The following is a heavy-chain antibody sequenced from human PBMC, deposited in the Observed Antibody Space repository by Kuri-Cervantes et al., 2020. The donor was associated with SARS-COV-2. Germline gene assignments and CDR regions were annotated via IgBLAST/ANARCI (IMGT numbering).Heavy chain of an antibody. CDR3: ARIDYHTSGYYYYYYYMDV. J-gene: IGHJ6*03. CDR1: SGSISSGDYY. D-gene: IGHD3-22*01. Sequence: GSLRLSCTVSSGSISSGDYYWGWIRQPPGKGLEWIRSIFRSGITYYNPSLKSRVTMSVDTTKNQFSLKLSSVTAADTAVYYCARIDYHTSGYYYYYYYMDVWGKGTTVTVSS. CDR2: IFRSGIT. V-gene: IGHV4-39*01.